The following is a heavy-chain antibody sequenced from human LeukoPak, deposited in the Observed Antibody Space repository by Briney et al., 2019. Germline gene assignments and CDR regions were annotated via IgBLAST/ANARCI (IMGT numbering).Heavy chain of an antibody. Sequence: GGSLRLSCAASGFTFSSYAMSWVRQAPGKGLEWVSAISGSGGSTYYADSVEGRFTISRDNSKNTLYLQMNSLRAEDTAVYYCAKRVENYYDSSGYSTDWGQGALVTVSS. D-gene: IGHD3-22*01. CDR3: AKRVENYYDSSGYSTD. V-gene: IGHV3-23*01. J-gene: IGHJ4*02. CDR2: ISGSGGST. CDR1: GFTFSSYA.